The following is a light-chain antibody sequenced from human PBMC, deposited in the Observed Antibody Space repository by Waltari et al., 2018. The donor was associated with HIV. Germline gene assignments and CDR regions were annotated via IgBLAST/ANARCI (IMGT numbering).Light chain of an antibody. J-gene: IGKJ1*01. CDR2: RAF. V-gene: IGKV1-5*03. CDR3: QQYKSYSLT. CDR1: QSINTW. Sequence: DIQMTQSPSTLSASVGDRVTITCRASQSINTWLAWYQQIPGKAPKLLLYRAFNLEDGVPSRFSVSGSGAEFTLTISSLQPDDFGTYYCQQYKSYSLTFGQGTKVEIK.